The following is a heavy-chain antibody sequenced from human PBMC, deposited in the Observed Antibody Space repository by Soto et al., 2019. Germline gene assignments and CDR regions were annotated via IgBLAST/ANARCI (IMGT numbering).Heavy chain of an antibody. Sequence: QVQLVQSGAEVKKPGSSVKVSCKTSGVSFNNNGIGWVRQAPGHGLEWMGGVSPPFRTSNYARKFQGRISITADASTGTVNMELSSLTSEDTAQYYCARVLYYGSGSYSPYGRDVWGQGTKVTVSS. CDR3: ARVLYYGSGSYSPYGRDV. V-gene: IGHV1-69*01. J-gene: IGHJ6*02. CDR1: GVSFNNNG. D-gene: IGHD3-10*01. CDR2: VSPPFRTS.